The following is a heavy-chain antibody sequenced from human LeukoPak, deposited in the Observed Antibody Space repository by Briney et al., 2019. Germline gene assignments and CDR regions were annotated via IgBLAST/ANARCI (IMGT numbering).Heavy chain of an antibody. V-gene: IGHV1-18*01. CDR3: ARDPPLGWRNTRCFRAADYYYYTDG. CDR2: ISAYNGNT. Sequence: GASVKVSCKASGYTFTSYGISWVRQAPGQGLEWMGWISAYNGNTNYAQKLQGRVTMTTDTPTSTANKEQMNLRSDDSAVYYCARDPPLGWRNTRCFRAADYYYYTDGWGKGTTVTVSS. J-gene: IGHJ6*03. CDR1: GYTFTSYG. D-gene: IGHD2-2*01.